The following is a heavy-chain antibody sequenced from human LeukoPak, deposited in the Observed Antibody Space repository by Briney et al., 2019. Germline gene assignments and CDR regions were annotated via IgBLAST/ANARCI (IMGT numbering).Heavy chain of an antibody. D-gene: IGHD3-22*01. V-gene: IGHV3-9*01. CDR1: GFTFDDYA. CDR2: ISWNSGSI. CDR3: AKDKGPNYYDSSGYDAFDI. Sequence: PGGSLTLSCAASGFTFDDYAMHWVRQAPGKGLERVSGISWNSGSIGYADSVKGRFTISRDNAKNSLYLQMNSLRAEDTALYFCAKDKGPNYYDSSGYDAFDIWGQGTMVTVSS. J-gene: IGHJ3*02.